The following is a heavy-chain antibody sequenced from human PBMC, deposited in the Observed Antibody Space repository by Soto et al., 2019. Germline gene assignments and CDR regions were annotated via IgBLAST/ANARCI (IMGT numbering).Heavy chain of an antibody. J-gene: IGHJ4*02. CDR1: GYTFPSYY. D-gene: IGHD3-10*01. CDR3: ARRDYYGSGSDDY. CDR2: LNPSGGTT. Sequence: ASVKVSCKASGYTFPSYYMHWVRQAPGQGLEWMGVLNPSGGTTNYAQKFQGRVTMTRDTSTSTVYMELSSLRSEDTAVYYCARRDYYGSGSDDYWGPGTLVTVSS. V-gene: IGHV1-46*03.